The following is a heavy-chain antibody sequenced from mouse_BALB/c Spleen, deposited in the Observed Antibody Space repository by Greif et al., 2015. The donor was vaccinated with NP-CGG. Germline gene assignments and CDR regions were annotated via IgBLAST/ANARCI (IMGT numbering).Heavy chain of an antibody. CDR3: ARGGTGFDY. V-gene: IGHV5-4*02. J-gene: IGHJ2*01. Sequence: EVKVVESGGGLVKPGGSLKLSCAASGFTFSDYYMYWVRQTPEKRLEWVATISDGGSYTYYPDSVKGRFTISRDNAKNNLYLQMSSLESEDTAMYYCARGGTGFDYWGQGTTLTVSS. CDR1: GFTFSDYY. CDR2: ISDGGSYT. D-gene: IGHD3-3*01.